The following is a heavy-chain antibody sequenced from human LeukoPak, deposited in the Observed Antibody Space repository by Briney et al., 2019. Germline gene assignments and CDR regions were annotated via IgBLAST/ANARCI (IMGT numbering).Heavy chain of an antibody. CDR2: ISYDGSNK. CDR3: ARDGLPMITFGGVIVYWFDP. Sequence: GGSLRLSCAASGFTFSSYAMHWVRQAPGKGLEWVAVISYDGSNKYYADSVKGRFTISRDNSKNTLYLQMNSLRAEDTAVYYCARDGLPMITFGGVIVYWFDPWGQGTLVSVSS. V-gene: IGHV3-30-3*01. J-gene: IGHJ5*02. D-gene: IGHD3-16*02. CDR1: GFTFSSYA.